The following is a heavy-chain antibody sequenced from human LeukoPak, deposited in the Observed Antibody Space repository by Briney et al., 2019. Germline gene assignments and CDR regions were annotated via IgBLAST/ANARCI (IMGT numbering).Heavy chain of an antibody. Sequence: GASVKVSCKASGFTFTNYDINWMRQATGQGLEWMGWMNPKSGSAGYAQKFQGRVTMTRNTSISTAYMELSSLRSEDTAIYYCARANALYCSSTSCLFDYWGQGTLVTVSS. J-gene: IGHJ4*01. CDR2: MNPKSGSA. V-gene: IGHV1-8*01. CDR3: ARANALYCSSTSCLFDY. D-gene: IGHD2-2*01. CDR1: GFTFTNYD.